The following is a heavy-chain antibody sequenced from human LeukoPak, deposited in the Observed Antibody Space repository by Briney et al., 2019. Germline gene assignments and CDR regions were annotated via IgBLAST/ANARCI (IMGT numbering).Heavy chain of an antibody. Sequence: ASVKVSCKVSGYTLTELSMHWVRQAPGKGFEWMGRFDPEKGETIYAQKFQGRVTMTEDTSTDTAYMELSSLRSEDTAVYYCASLSLSLKAYYSNSNFDYWGQGTLVSVSS. CDR3: ASLSLSLKAYYSNSNFDY. J-gene: IGHJ4*02. CDR2: FDPEKGET. CDR1: GYTLTELS. D-gene: IGHD3-22*01. V-gene: IGHV1-24*01.